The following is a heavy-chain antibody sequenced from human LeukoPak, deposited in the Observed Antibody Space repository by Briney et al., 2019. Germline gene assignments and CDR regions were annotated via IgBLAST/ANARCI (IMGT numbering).Heavy chain of an antibody. CDR2: GHYSGST. Sequence: SETLSLTCTVSDGSISNYHWSWIRQVPDKGLEWIGYGHYSGSTKYNPSLKSRATMSVDMSKNEYSLKLTSVTAADTAVYYCARHAHYWGQGTLVTVSS. CDR1: DGSISNYH. CDR3: ARHAHY. J-gene: IGHJ4*02. V-gene: IGHV4-59*08.